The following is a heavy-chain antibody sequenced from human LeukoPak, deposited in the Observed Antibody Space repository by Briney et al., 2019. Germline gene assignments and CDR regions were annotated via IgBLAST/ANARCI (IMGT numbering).Heavy chain of an antibody. CDR2: ISSSSSTI. J-gene: IGHJ4*02. CDR1: GFTFSSYS. D-gene: IGHD4-17*01. Sequence: GGSLRLSCAASGFTFSSYSMNWVCQAPGKGLEWVSYISSSSSTIYYADSVKGRFTISRDNAKNSLYLQMNSLRAEDTAVYYCAREPPVYGDLGIDYWGQGTLVTVSS. V-gene: IGHV3-48*01. CDR3: AREPPVYGDLGIDY.